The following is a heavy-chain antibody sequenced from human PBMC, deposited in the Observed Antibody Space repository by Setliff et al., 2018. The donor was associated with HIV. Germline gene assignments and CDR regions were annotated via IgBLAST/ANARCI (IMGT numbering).Heavy chain of an antibody. CDR1: GASISSGGDY. CDR3: ARGDGITSYYYYYYMDV. Sequence: LSLTCTVSGASISSGGDYWTWIRQPAGKGLEWIGHVYTSGTTKYNPSLKSRVSILGDTSKNQFSLKLSSVTAADTAVYYCARGDGITSYYYYYYMDVWGKGTTVTVSS. J-gene: IGHJ6*03. D-gene: IGHD3-16*01. CDR2: VYTSGTT. V-gene: IGHV4-61*09.